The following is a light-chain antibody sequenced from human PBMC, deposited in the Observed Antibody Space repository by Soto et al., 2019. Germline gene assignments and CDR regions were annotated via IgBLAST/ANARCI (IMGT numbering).Light chain of an antibody. CDR1: QGISNY. V-gene: IGKV1-27*01. CDR3: QKYNSAPT. J-gene: IGKJ5*01. CDR2: AAS. Sequence: DIQMTQSPSSLSASVGDRVTITCRASQGISNYLAWYHQKPGKVPKLLIYAASTLQSGVTSRFSGSGSGTDFTLTNSSLQQEDVATYYCQKYNSAPTFGQGTRLEIK.